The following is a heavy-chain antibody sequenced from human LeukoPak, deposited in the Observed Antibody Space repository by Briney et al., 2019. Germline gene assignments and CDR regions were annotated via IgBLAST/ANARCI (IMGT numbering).Heavy chain of an antibody. CDR3: ARGWVLATDAFDI. Sequence: PGGSLRLSCEASGFTFSSYGMHWVRQAPGKGLEWVAVIWYDENKKYYADSVKGRFTISRDNFKSTLYLQMNSLRVEDTAVYYCARGWVLATDAFDIWGQGTMVTVSS. CDR2: IWYDENKK. CDR1: GFTFSSYG. D-gene: IGHD2-8*02. V-gene: IGHV3-33*01. J-gene: IGHJ3*02.